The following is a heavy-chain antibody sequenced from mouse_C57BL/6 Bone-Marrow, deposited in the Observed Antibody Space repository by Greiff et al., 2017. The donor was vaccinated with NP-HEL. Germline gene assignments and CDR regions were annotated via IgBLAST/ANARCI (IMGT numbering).Heavy chain of an antibody. Sequence: QVQLQQPGAELVMPGASVKLSCKASGYTFTSYWMHWVKQRPGQGLEWIGEIDPSDSYTNYNQKFKGKSTLTVDKSSSTAYMPLSRLTSEDSAVYYCAREGDYYGSSYIYAMDYWGQGTSVTVSS. CDR2: IDPSDSYT. V-gene: IGHV1-69*01. D-gene: IGHD1-1*01. CDR3: AREGDYYGSSYIYAMDY. CDR1: GYTFTSYW. J-gene: IGHJ4*01.